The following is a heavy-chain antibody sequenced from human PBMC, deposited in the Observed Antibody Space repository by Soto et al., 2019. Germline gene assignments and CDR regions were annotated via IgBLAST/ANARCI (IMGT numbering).Heavy chain of an antibody. CDR2: IYYSGST. V-gene: IGHV4-31*03. CDR3: ARGPIVVVGAVTYYFDY. CDR1: GGSISSGGYY. J-gene: IGHJ4*02. Sequence: QVQLQESGPGLVKPSQTLSLTCTVSGGSISSGGYYWSWIRQHPGKGLEWIGYIYYSGSTYYNPSLKSRVTISVDTSKNQFSLKVSSVTAADTAVYYCARGPIVVVGAVTYYFDYWGQGTLVTVSS. D-gene: IGHD2-15*01.